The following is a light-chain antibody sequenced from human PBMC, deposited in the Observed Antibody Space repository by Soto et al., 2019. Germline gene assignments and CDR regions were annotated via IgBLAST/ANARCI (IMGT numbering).Light chain of an antibody. J-gene: IGLJ3*02. CDR3: SSYTGSSTS. V-gene: IGLV2-14*01. CDR1: SSDVGRYNY. Sequence: QSVLTQPASVSGSPGQSSTISCTGTSSDVGRYNYVSWYQQHPGKAPKLIIYDVSYRPSGVSDRFSGSKSGNTASLTLSGIQAEDEADYYCSSYTGSSTSFGGGTKLTVL. CDR2: DVS.